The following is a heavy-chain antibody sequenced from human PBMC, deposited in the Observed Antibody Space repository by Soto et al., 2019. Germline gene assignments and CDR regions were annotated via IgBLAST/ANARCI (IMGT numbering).Heavy chain of an antibody. CDR1: GFSLSTSGMR. Sequence: GPTLVNPTQTLTLNCTFSGFSLSTSGMRVSWIRQPPGKALEWLARIDWDDDKFYNTSLKTRLTISKDSSKNQVVLTMTNMDPVDTATYYCARMFHCSGGTCPFDYWGQGALVTVSS. D-gene: IGHD2-15*01. CDR3: ARMFHCSGGTCPFDY. V-gene: IGHV2-70*04. CDR2: IDWDDDK. J-gene: IGHJ4*02.